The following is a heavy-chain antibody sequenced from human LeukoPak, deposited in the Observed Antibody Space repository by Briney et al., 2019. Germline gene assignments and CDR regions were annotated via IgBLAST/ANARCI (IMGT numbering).Heavy chain of an antibody. CDR1: GFTFSSYS. CDR2: ISSSSSYI. J-gene: IGHJ4*02. V-gene: IGHV3-21*01. CDR3: ARESEVLGYGDYGVDY. Sequence: VKPGGSLRLSCAASGFTFSSYSMNWVRQAPGKGLEWVSSISSSSSYIYYADSVKGRFTISRDNAKNSLYLQMNSLRAEDTAVYYCARESEVLGYGDYGVDYWGQGTLVTVSS. D-gene: IGHD4-17*01.